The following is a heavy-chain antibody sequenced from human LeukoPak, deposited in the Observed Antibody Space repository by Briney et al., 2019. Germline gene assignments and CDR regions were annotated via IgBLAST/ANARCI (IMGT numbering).Heavy chain of an antibody. CDR2: INPSGGST. V-gene: IGHV1-46*03. CDR1: GYTFTSYY. CDR3: ARDALPGFYGDYRHWFDP. Sequence: ASVKVSCKASGYTFTSYYMHWVRQAPGQGLERMGIINPSGGSTSYAQKFQGRVTMTRDTSTSTVYMELSSLRSEDTAVYYCARDALPGFYGDYRHWFDPWGQGTLVTVSS. D-gene: IGHD4-17*01. J-gene: IGHJ5*02.